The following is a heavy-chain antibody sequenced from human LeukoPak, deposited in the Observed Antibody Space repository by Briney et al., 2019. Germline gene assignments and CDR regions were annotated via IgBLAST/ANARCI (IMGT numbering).Heavy chain of an antibody. J-gene: IGHJ4*02. Sequence: GGSLRLSCSVFGFTFSNYAMHWVRQAPGKGLEWVSTISGGGDNTYYADSVRGRFTISRDNSNDTLYLQMTSLRAEDTAVYYCVKSGTFFLYYFDSWGQRTQLTVSS. CDR3: VKSGTFFLYYFDS. D-gene: IGHD1-26*01. CDR2: ISGGGDNT. V-gene: IGHV3-23*01. CDR1: GFTFSNYA.